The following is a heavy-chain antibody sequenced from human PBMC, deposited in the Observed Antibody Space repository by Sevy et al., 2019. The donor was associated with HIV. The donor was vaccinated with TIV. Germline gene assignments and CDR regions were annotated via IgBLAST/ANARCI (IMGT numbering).Heavy chain of an antibody. J-gene: IGHJ4*02. Sequence: GGSLRLSCAASGFDFSIYSMSWVRQAPGKGLEWVSPLSFGCGKINYADSVKGRFTISRDNSKSSVYQQMNNMRVEDTAVYYCAREGCTKPHDYWGQGTLVTVSS. V-gene: IGHV3-23*01. CDR2: LSFGCGKI. CDR3: AREGCTKPHDY. D-gene: IGHD2-8*01. CDR1: GFDFSIYS.